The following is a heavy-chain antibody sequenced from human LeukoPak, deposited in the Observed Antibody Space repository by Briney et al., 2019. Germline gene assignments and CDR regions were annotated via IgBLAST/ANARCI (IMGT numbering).Heavy chain of an antibody. CDR3: ARDSTVVVVAATPPDY. CDR1: GFTFSSYS. CDR2: ISSSSSYI. Sequence: PGGSLRLSCAASGFTFSSYSMNWVRQAPGKGLEWVSSISSSSSYIYYADSVKGRFTISRDNAKNSLYLQMNSLRAENTAVYYCARDSTVVVVAATPPDYWGQGTLVTVSS. V-gene: IGHV3-21*01. J-gene: IGHJ4*02. D-gene: IGHD2-15*01.